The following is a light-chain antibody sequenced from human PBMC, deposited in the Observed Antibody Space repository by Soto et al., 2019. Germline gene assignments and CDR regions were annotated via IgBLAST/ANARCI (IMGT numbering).Light chain of an antibody. V-gene: IGKV3-20*01. CDR2: GAS. Sequence: EIVLTQSPGTLSLSPGERATLSCRASQSVRSNYLAWYQQKPGQAPRLLIFGASSRATGIPDRFSGSGSGTDFTLTINTLEPEDSAVYYCQQYGSSLYTFGQGTRLEIQ. J-gene: IGKJ5*01. CDR3: QQYGSSLYT. CDR1: QSVRSNY.